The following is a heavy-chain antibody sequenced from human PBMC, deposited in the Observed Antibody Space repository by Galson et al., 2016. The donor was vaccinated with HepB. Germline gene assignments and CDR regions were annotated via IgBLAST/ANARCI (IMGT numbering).Heavy chain of an antibody. V-gene: IGHV4-59*08. D-gene: IGHD4-11*01. CDR1: VGSVSGNY. CDR3: AKHHDAVPTGRSFDY. Sequence: SETLSLTCPLSVGSVSGNYWSWIRQPPGKRLEWIGCIFYSGYTDSNPSLKSRVTISVDPSKNQFSLNLRSVTAADTATYYCAKHHDAVPTGRSFDYWGQGALVTVSS. J-gene: IGHJ4*02. CDR2: IFYSGYT.